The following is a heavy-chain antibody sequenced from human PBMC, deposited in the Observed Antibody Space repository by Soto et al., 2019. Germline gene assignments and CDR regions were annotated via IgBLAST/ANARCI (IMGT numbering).Heavy chain of an antibody. CDR2: ISSSSSTI. D-gene: IGHD2-2*01. CDR1: GFTFSSYS. CDR3: ARGSIRYQLLLLSSNYGMDV. V-gene: IGHV3-48*02. Sequence: QPGGSLRLSCAASGFTFSSYSMNWVRQAPGKGLEWVSYISSSSSTIYYADSVKGRFTISRDNAKNSLYLQMNSLRDEDTAVYYCARGSIRYQLLLLSSNYGMDVWGQGTTVTVSS. J-gene: IGHJ6*02.